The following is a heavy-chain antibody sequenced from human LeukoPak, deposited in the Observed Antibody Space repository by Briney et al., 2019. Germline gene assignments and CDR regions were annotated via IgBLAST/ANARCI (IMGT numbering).Heavy chain of an antibody. V-gene: IGHV1-18*01. Sequence: ASVKVSCKPSRYTFTTYGICWVRQAPEQGVEWMGWIDPKNGNTYYPQKVQGRITMPTDTATSTGYMQLSSLRSDDTAVYYCARDGPLGYFQEWGQGTLVTVSS. J-gene: IGHJ1*01. CDR2: IDPKNGNT. CDR3: ARDGPLGYFQE. CDR1: RYTFTTYG.